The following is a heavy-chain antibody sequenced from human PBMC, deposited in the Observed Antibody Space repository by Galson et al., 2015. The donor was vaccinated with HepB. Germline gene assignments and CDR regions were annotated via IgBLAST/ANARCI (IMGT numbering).Heavy chain of an antibody. J-gene: IGHJ6*02. CDR2: ISAYNGNT. Sequence: SVKVSCKASGYTFTSYGISWVRQAPGQGLEWMGWISAYNGNTNYAQKLQGRVTMTTDTSTSTAYMELRSLRSDDTAVYYCARDSGHYYDSSGYYYYYYGMDVWGQGTTVTVSS. CDR1: GYTFTSYG. D-gene: IGHD3-22*01. CDR3: ARDSGHYYDSSGYYYYYYGMDV. V-gene: IGHV1-18*01.